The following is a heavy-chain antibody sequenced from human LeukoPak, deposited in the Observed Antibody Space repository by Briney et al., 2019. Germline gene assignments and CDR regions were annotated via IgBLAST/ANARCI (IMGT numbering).Heavy chain of an antibody. CDR3: AGGTEWELERRVDY. CDR1: GGSISSGSYY. CDR2: IYTSGST. V-gene: IGHV4-61*02. D-gene: IGHD1-26*01. J-gene: IGHJ4*02. Sequence: SQTLSLTCTVSGGSISSGSYYWSWIRQPAGKGLEWIGRIYTSGSTNYNPSLKSRVTISVDTSKNQFSLKLSSVTAADTAVYCCAGGTEWELERRVDYWGQGTLVTVSS.